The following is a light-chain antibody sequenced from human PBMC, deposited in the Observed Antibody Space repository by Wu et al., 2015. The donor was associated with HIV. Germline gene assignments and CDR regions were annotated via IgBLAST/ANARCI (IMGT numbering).Light chain of an antibody. J-gene: IGKJ1*01. CDR2: GAS. CDR3: QQYSDWPTLT. CDR1: QSVSRN. V-gene: IGKV3-15*01. Sequence: EIVMTQSPAXLSVSPGERATLSCRASQSVSRNLAWYQQKPGQAPRLLFYGASTRATGIPARFSGSGSGTEFTLTISSMRSEDFAIYYCQQYSDWPTLTFGQGTKVEIK.